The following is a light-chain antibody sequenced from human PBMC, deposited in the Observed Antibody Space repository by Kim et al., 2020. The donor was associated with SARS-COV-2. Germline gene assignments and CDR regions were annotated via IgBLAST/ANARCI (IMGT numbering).Light chain of an antibody. Sequence: RVTISCNGRSCNIGAGSDVNWYQQRPGTAPRLLIYGNNNRPSGVPDRFAGSKSGTPASLAITGLQAEDESAYYCQSYDNSLSVWVFRGGTQLTVL. J-gene: IGLJ3*02. CDR1: SCNIGAGSD. CDR3: QSYDNSLSVWV. V-gene: IGLV1-40*01. CDR2: GNN.